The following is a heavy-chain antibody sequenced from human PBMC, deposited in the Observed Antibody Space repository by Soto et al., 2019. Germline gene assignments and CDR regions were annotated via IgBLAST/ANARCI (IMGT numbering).Heavy chain of an antibody. CDR3: ARIATVGCFDY. D-gene: IGHD4-17*01. CDR1: GFTFSSYS. J-gene: IGHJ4*02. Sequence: EVQLVESGGGLVQPGGSLRLSCAASGFTFSSYSMNWVRQAPGKGLEWVSYISSSSSTIYYADSVKGRFTISRDNAKNSLYLQMNSLSDEDTSVYYCARIATVGCFDYWGQGTLVTVSS. V-gene: IGHV3-48*02. CDR2: ISSSSSTI.